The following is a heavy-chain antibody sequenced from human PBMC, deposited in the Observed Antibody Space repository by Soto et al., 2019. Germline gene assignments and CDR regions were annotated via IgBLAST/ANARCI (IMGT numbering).Heavy chain of an antibody. Sequence: QVQLVQSGAEVKKPGASVKVSCKASGYTFTSYGISWVRQAPGQGLEWMGWISAYNGNTKYAQKVQGRVTMTTDTSTSTSYMGLRSLRPDDTAVYYCARDMVGGYCTGDSCFAPYVPSFDYWGQGTLVTVSS. J-gene: IGHJ4*02. V-gene: IGHV1-18*04. D-gene: IGHD2-15*01. CDR2: ISAYNGNT. CDR3: ARDMVGGYCTGDSCFAPYVPSFDY. CDR1: GYTFTSYG.